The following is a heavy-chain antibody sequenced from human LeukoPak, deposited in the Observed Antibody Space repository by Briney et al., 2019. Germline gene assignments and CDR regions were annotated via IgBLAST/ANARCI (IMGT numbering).Heavy chain of an antibody. Sequence: ASVKVSCKAFGYTFTGYYMHWVRQAPGQGLEWMGWINPNSGGTNYAQKFQGRVTMTRDTSISTAYMELSRLRSDDTAVYYCARPQDIVVVGYGMDVWGQGTTVTVPS. J-gene: IGHJ6*02. CDR3: ARPQDIVVVGYGMDV. D-gene: IGHD2-2*01. CDR1: GYTFTGYY. V-gene: IGHV1-2*02. CDR2: INPNSGGT.